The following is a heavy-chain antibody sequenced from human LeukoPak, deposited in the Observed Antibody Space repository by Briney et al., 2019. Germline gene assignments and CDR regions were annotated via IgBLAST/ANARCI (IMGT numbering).Heavy chain of an antibody. V-gene: IGHV4-34*01. CDR3: ARPSQAAAAGKNYYYYYGMDV. D-gene: IGHD6-13*01. J-gene: IGHJ6*02. CDR2: INRSGST. CDR1: GGSFSGYY. Sequence: PSETLSLTCAVYGGSFSGYYWSWIRQPPGKGLEWIGEINRSGSTNYNPSLKSRVTISVDTSKNQFSLKLSSVTAADMAVYYCARPSQAAAAGKNYYYYYGMDVWGQGTTVTVSS.